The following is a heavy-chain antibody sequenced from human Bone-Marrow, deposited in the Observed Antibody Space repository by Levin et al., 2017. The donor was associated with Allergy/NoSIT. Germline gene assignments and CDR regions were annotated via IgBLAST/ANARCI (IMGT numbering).Heavy chain of an antibody. CDR2: ITGDAEVT. J-gene: IGHJ4*02. CDR3: AKGITIFGVGRLDY. D-gene: IGHD3-3*01. V-gene: IGHV3-23*01. CDR1: GFTFRNYA. Sequence: PGGSLRLSCAASGFTFRNYAMNWVRQAAGKGLEWVSGITGDAEVTHYADSVRGRFTISRDNSKNTVFLQMNSLRAEDTATYYCAKGITIFGVGRLDYWGQGTLVTVSS.